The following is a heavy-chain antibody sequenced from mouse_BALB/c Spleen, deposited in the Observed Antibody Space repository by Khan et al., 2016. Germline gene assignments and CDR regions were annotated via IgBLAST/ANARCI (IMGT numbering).Heavy chain of an antibody. CDR1: GYSITSDYA. V-gene: IGHV3-2*02. J-gene: IGHJ2*01. D-gene: IGHD2-4*01. Sequence: EVELVESGPGLVKPSQSLSLTCTVTGYSITSDYAWNWIRQFPGNKLEWMGYIRYSGSTSYNPYLKSRISITRDTSTNKIFMQFNSVTTEDTATYYCARGYDYDYYFDYWGQGTTLTVSS. CDR3: ARGYDYDYYFDY. CDR2: IRYSGST.